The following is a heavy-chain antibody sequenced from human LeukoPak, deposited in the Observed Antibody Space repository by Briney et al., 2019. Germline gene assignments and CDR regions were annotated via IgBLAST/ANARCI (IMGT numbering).Heavy chain of an antibody. Sequence: GGSLRLSCAASGFTFSSYAMHWVRQAPGRGLEWVAVISYDGSNKYYADSVKGRFTISRDNAKNSLYLQMNSLRAEDTAVYYCARDGGMVRGAPLLLDYWGQGTLVTVSS. CDR2: ISYDGSNK. V-gene: IGHV3-30*07. CDR1: GFTFSSYA. CDR3: ARDGGMVRGAPLLLDY. J-gene: IGHJ4*02. D-gene: IGHD3-10*01.